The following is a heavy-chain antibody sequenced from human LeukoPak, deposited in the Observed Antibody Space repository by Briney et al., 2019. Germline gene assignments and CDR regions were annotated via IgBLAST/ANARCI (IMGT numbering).Heavy chain of an antibody. D-gene: IGHD3-10*01. J-gene: IGHJ6*03. CDR1: GFTFSDYY. V-gene: IGHV3-11*01. Sequence: GGSLRLSCATSGFTFSDYYMSWIRQAPGKGLEWVSYISTSGTIYYADSVGGRFTISRDNAKNSLYLQLNSLRAEDTAVYYCAREGLWFGEPHYYMDVWGKGTTVTVSS. CDR2: ISTSGTI. CDR3: AREGLWFGEPHYYMDV.